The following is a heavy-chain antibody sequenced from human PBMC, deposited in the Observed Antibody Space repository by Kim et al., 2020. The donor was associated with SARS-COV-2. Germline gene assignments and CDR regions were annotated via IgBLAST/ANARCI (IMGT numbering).Heavy chain of an antibody. D-gene: IGHD6-19*01. V-gene: IGHV1-69*02. CDR1: GGTFSSYT. CDR2: IIPILGIA. J-gene: IGHJ6*02. Sequence: SVKVSCKASGGTFSSYTISWVRQAPGQGLEWMGRIIPILGIANYAQKFQGRVTITADKSTSTAYMELSSLRSEDTAVYYCARAIAVAGDYYYYGMDVWGQGTTVTVSS. CDR3: ARAIAVAGDYYYYGMDV.